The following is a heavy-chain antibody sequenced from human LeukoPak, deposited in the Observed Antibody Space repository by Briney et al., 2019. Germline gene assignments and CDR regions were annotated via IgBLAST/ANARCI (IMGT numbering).Heavy chain of an antibody. CDR3: ARDRHSGFDY. Sequence: SGTLSLTCSVSGVSVSSGDYYWSWIRQPPGKGLEWLGYIFDSGRTNYNPSPKSRVTISIDTSKNQISLRLSSVTAADTAVYYCARDRHSGFDYWGQGTLVTVSS. D-gene: IGHD1-26*01. CDR2: IFDSGRT. J-gene: IGHJ4*02. CDR1: GVSVSSGDYY. V-gene: IGHV4-61*08.